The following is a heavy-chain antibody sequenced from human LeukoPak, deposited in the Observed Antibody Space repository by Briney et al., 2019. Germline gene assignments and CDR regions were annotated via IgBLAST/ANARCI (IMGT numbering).Heavy chain of an antibody. D-gene: IGHD1-1*01. CDR1: GFTFTTRY. V-gene: IGHV3-7*03. CDR3: ARGGSRHLSPEDY. CDR2: INQFGSDK. Sequence: PGGSLRLSCAAYGFTFTTRYMNWVRQAPGKGLEWVAHINQFGSDKYYVDSVKGRFTISRDNAKNSLYLQMSSLRAEDTAVYYCARGGSRHLSPEDYWGQGILVTVSS. J-gene: IGHJ4*02.